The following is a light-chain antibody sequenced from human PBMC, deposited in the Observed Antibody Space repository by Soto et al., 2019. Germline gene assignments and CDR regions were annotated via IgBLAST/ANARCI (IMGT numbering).Light chain of an antibody. J-gene: IGKJ4*01. CDR2: DAS. Sequence: EIVLTQSPATLSLSPGERATLSCRASQSVSSYLAWYQQKPGQAPRLLIYDASKRATGSPARFSGSGAGTKFTLTISSLAPEDFAVYSCQQRSNWPLTFGGGTKVEIK. CDR1: QSVSSY. V-gene: IGKV3-11*01. CDR3: QQRSNWPLT.